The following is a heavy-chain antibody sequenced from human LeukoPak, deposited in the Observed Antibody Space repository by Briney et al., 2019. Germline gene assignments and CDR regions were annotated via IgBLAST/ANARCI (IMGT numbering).Heavy chain of an antibody. Sequence: GESLRISCQGSGYSFTTYWINWVRQMPGKGLEWMGRLDPSDSYTNYSQSFQGHVTISADKSISTAYLQWSSLKASDTAMYYCARRVAEEGSGSYYNPFDIWGQGTMVTVSS. V-gene: IGHV5-10-1*01. CDR3: ARRVAEEGSGSYYNPFDI. CDR1: GYSFTTYW. J-gene: IGHJ3*02. D-gene: IGHD1-26*01. CDR2: LDPSDSYT.